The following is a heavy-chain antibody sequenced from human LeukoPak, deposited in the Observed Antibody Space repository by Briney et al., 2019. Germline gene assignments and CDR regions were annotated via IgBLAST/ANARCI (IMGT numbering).Heavy chain of an antibody. J-gene: IGHJ5*02. CDR1: GFTXXSYE. Sequence: GFTXXSYEMNWVRQAPGKGLEWISYISSSGASMHYADSVKGRFTISRDNSKNTLSLQLNSLRPDDTAIFYCTQGLLSWGQGTLLTVAA. CDR2: ISSSGASM. CDR3: TQGLLS. V-gene: IGHV3-48*03.